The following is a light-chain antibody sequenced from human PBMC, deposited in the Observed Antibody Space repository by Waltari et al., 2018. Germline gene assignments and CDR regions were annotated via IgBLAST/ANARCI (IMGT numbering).Light chain of an antibody. V-gene: IGKV2-40*01. CDR3: VQTVAFPLT. CDR1: QSLLHSYGNTY. Sequence: DIVMTQTPLSLPITPGEPASISCRSSQSLLHSYGNTYLQWYLQKPGQSPQLLIYGGSNSASGVPVRFSGSGSATDFTLKSTKVETEDVGVYGCVQTVAFPLTFGGGTKLEIK. CDR2: GGS. J-gene: IGKJ4*01.